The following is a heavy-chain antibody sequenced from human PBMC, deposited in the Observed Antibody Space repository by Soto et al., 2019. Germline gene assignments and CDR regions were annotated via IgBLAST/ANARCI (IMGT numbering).Heavy chain of an antibody. CDR2: IYSSGST. Sequence: PSETLSLTCTVSGGSVSTYYWSWIRQTPGKGLEWIGYIYSSGSTNYNPSLKSRVTISVDTSKNQFSLKLSSVTAADTAVYYCARDSLAAAGPYYFDYWGQGTLVTSPQ. J-gene: IGHJ4*02. CDR1: GGSVSTYY. D-gene: IGHD6-13*01. V-gene: IGHV4-59*02. CDR3: ARDSLAAAGPYYFDY.